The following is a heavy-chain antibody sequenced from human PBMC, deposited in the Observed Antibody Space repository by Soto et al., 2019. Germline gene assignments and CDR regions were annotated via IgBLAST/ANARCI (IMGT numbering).Heavy chain of an antibody. CDR1: GGSISSYY. V-gene: IGHV4-59*01. J-gene: IGHJ3*02. CDR3: AREARLGAAAGTHAFDI. D-gene: IGHD6-13*01. Sequence: SDTLSLTCTVSGGSISSYYWSWIRQPPGKGLEWIGYIYYSGSTNYNPSLKSRVTISVDTSKNQFSLKLSSVTAADTAVYYCAREARLGAAAGTHAFDIWGQGTMVTV. CDR2: IYYSGST.